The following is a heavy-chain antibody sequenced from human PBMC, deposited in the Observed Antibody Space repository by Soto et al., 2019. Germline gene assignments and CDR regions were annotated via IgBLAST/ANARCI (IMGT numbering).Heavy chain of an antibody. CDR3: ARDRSSRARVNALDI. D-gene: IGHD3-22*01. CDR2: IWYDGSNK. Sequence: QVQLVESGGGVVQPGRSLRLSCAASGFTFSSYGMHWVRQAPGKGLEWVAVIWYDGSNKYYADSVKGRFTISRDNSKKTLYLQMNSLRAEDTAVYYCARDRSSRARVNALDIWGQGTMVTVSS. V-gene: IGHV3-33*01. CDR1: GFTFSSYG. J-gene: IGHJ3*02.